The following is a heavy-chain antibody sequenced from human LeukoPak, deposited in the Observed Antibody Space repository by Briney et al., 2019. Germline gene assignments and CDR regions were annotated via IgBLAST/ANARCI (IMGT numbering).Heavy chain of an antibody. CDR2: ISSTSAYI. CDR3: ARVAVAGPTGWFDP. J-gene: IGHJ5*02. V-gene: IGHV3-21*01. Sequence: GGSLRLSCVASGFALNSYSLTWVRQAPGKGLEWVSSISSTSAYIHYAESVKGRFTISRDNVDNVVYLQMNSLRAEDTAVYYCARVAVAGPTGWFDPWGQGTLVTVSS. D-gene: IGHD6-19*01. CDR1: GFALNSYS.